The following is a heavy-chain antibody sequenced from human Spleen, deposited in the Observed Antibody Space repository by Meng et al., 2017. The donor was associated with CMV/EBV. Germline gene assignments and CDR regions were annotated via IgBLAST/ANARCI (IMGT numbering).Heavy chain of an antibody. J-gene: IGHJ6*02. CDR3: ARPNDDFWSGYLSI. CDR1: GFTFSSYW. V-gene: IGHV3-7*03. Sequence: GESLKISCAASGFTFSSYWMSWVRQAPGKGLEWVANIKQDGSEKYYVDSVKGRFTISRDNSKNTLYLQMNSLRAEDTAVYYCARPNDDFWSGYLSIWGQGTTVTVSS. CDR2: IKQDGSEK. D-gene: IGHD3-3*01.